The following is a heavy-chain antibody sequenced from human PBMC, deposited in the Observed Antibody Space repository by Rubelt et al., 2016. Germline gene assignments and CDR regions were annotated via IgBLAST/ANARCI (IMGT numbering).Heavy chain of an antibody. J-gene: IGHJ3*02. CDR1: GFTFSTTH. Sequence: SGGGLVQPGGSLRLSCAVSGFTFSTTHMNWVRQAPGKGLEWVSSISSSSTYTSYANSLEGRFTISRDNAKNSLYLQMNSLRAEDTAVYYCARALITDDGFDIWGQGTMVTVSS. CDR2: ISSSSTYT. V-gene: IGHV3-21*01. CDR3: ARALITDDGFDI.